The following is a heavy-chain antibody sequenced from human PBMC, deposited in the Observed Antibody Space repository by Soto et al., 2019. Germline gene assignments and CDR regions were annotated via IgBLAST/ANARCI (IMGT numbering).Heavy chain of an antibody. CDR3: ARDGYIWEYYGSGSSGGMDV. Sequence: GGSLRLSCAASGFTVSSNYMSWVRQAPGKGLEWVSVIYSGGSTYYADSVKGRFTISRDNSKNTLYLQMNSLRAEDTAVYYCARDGYIWEYYGSGSSGGMDVWGQGTTVTVSS. J-gene: IGHJ6*02. V-gene: IGHV3-53*01. D-gene: IGHD3-10*01. CDR1: GFTVSSNY. CDR2: IYSGGST.